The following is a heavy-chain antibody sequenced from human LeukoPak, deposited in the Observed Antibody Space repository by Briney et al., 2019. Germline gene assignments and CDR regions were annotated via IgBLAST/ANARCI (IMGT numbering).Heavy chain of an antibody. J-gene: IGHJ4*02. D-gene: IGHD3-22*01. CDR3: ARDLPTPYYYDSSGYYSPFDY. V-gene: IGHV1-18*01. CDR1: GYTFTSYG. CDR2: ISAYNGNT. Sequence: GASVKVSCKASGYTFTSYGISWVRQAPGQGLEWMGWISAYNGNTNYAQKLQGRVTMTTDTSTSTAYMELRSLRSDDTAMYYCARDLPTPYYYDSSGYYSPFDYWGQGTLVTVSS.